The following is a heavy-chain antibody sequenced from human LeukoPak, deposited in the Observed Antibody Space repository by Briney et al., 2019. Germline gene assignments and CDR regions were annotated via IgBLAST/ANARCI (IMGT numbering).Heavy chain of an antibody. Sequence: QPGGSLRLSCAASGFTFSNYWMHWVRQAPGKGLVWVSHIKSDGSSTNYADSVKGRFTISRDNSKNTLYLQMNSLRAEDTAVYYCARWSIAALSLDYWGQGTLVTVSS. CDR1: GFTFSNYW. CDR2: IKSDGSST. CDR3: ARWSIAALSLDY. D-gene: IGHD6-6*01. V-gene: IGHV3-74*01. J-gene: IGHJ4*02.